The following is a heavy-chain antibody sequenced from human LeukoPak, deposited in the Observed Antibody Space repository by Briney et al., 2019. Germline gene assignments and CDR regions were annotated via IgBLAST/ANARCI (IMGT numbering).Heavy chain of an antibody. CDR3: ARGIYSSSWYRAAYFDY. CDR1: GGSFSDYS. CDR2: INHSGST. V-gene: IGHV4-34*01. J-gene: IGHJ4*02. D-gene: IGHD6-13*01. Sequence: SETLSLTCAVYGGSFSDYSWTWIRQSPGKGLEWIGEINHSGSTNYNPSLKSRIALAVDPSKNQFSLKVSSVTAADTAIYYCARGIYSSSWYRAAYFDYWGQGTLVTVSS.